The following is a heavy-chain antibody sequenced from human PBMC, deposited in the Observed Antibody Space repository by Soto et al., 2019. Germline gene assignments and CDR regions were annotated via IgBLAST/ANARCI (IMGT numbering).Heavy chain of an antibody. V-gene: IGHV1-69*01. J-gene: IGHJ6*01. CDR2: IIPIFGTA. D-gene: IGHD3-10*01. Sequence: QGQLVQSGAEVKKPGSSVKDSCKASGGTFTSYAISWVRQAPGQGLEWMGGIIPIFGTANYAQNFQSGVTITAAESTSTAYIELSILRSDDTAVYYCARQESFGGFWYGMDVSGQGNTVNVS. CDR3: ARQESFGGFWYGMDV. CDR1: GGTFTSYA.